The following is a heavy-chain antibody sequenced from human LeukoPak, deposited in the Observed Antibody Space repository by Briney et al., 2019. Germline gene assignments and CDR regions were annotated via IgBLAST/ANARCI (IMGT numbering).Heavy chain of an antibody. J-gene: IGHJ6*02. D-gene: IGHD3-3*01. CDR2: IIPIFGTA. V-gene: IGHV1-69*13. CDR1: GGTFSSYA. Sequence: ASVKVSCKASGGTFSSYAISWVRQAPGQGLEWMGGIIPIFGTANYAQEFQGRVTITADESTSTAYMEPSSLRSEDTAVYYCARDRRFLEWLPEHRRYYGMDVWGQGTTVTVSS. CDR3: ARDRRFLEWLPEHRRYYGMDV.